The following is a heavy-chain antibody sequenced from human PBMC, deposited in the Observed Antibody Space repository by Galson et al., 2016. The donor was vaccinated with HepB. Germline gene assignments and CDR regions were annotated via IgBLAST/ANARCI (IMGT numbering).Heavy chain of an antibody. D-gene: IGHD1-26*01. CDR1: GYSFTTSW. CDR3: ASQGSGSSPGLDY. Sequence: QSGAEVKKPGESLKISCRGSGYSFTTSWIGWVRQMPGKGLEWMGIIYPSDSDTRYIPSFQGQVTISADKSISTAYLQWNSLKASDTAMYYCASQGSGSSPGLDYWGQGTLVIVSS. V-gene: IGHV5-51*01. CDR2: IYPSDSDT. J-gene: IGHJ4*02.